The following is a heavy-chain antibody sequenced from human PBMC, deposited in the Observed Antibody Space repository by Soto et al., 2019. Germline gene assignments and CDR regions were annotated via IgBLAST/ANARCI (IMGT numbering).Heavy chain of an antibody. Sequence: QVQLVQSGAEVKKPGASVKVSCKASGYTFTGYYMHWVRQAPGQGLEWMGWINPNSGGTNYAQKFQGWVTMTRDTSISTAYMELSRRRSDDTAVYYCARWGGIVVVVASHDAFDIWGQGTMVTVSS. CDR3: ARWGGIVVVVASHDAFDI. D-gene: IGHD2-15*01. V-gene: IGHV1-2*04. CDR1: GYTFTGYY. CDR2: INPNSGGT. J-gene: IGHJ3*02.